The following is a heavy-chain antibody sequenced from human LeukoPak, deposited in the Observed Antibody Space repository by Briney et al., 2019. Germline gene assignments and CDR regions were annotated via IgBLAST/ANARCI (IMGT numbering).Heavy chain of an antibody. V-gene: IGHV4-61*02. CDR1: GGSISSGNYY. CDR2: IYTSGST. D-gene: IGHD3-3*01. J-gene: IGHJ4*02. CDR3: ASLRYYDFWSGYHDY. Sequence: SQTLSLTCSVSGGSISSGNYYWSWIRQPAGKGLEWIGRIYTSGSTNYNPSLKSRVTISVDTSKNQFSLKLSSVTAADTAVYYCASLRYYDFWSGYHDYWGQGTLVTVSS.